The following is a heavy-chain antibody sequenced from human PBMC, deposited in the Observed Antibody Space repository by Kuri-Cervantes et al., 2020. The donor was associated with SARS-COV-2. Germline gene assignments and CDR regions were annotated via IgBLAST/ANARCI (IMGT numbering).Heavy chain of an antibody. Sequence: SVKVSCKASGGTFSSYAISWVRQAPGQGLERMGRIIPIFGTANYAQKFQGRVTITADESTSTAYMELSSLRSEDTAVYYCARDQVSAAAGTGGSDYWGQGTPVTVSS. CDR1: GGTFSSYA. J-gene: IGHJ4*02. D-gene: IGHD6-13*01. CDR2: IIPIFGTA. CDR3: ARDQVSAAAGTGGSDY. V-gene: IGHV1-69*13.